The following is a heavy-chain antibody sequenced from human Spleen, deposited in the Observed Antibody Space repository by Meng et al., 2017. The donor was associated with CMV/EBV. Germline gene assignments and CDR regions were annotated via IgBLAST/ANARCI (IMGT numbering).Heavy chain of an antibody. Sequence: SETLSLTCTVSGDSITTYYWSWIRQPPGKGLQWIGYIYYNGGTNYNPSLKSRVTISVDTSKNHFSLKLSSATAADTAVYYCARGPRGYSYEKDWFDPWGQGTLVTVSS. D-gene: IGHD5-18*01. CDR3: ARGPRGYSYEKDWFDP. J-gene: IGHJ5*02. CDR1: GDSITTYY. V-gene: IGHV4-59*01. CDR2: IYYNGGT.